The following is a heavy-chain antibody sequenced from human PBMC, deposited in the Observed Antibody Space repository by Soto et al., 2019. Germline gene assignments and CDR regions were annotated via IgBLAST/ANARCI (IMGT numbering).Heavy chain of an antibody. CDR2: ILHSGST. V-gene: IGHV4-59*01. Sequence: SETLSLTCTVSGGSISTFYWSWIRQPPGKGLEWIGYILHSGSTNYNPSLESRVTISLDASNNQFSLKLSSVTTADTAVYYCAREDFSSGCGHWGQGTQVTVS. D-gene: IGHD3-3*01. CDR1: GGSISTFY. J-gene: IGHJ1*01. CDR3: AREDFSSGCGH.